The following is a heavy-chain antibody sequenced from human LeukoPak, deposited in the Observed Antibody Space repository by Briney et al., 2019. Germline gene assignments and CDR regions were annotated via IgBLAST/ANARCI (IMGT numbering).Heavy chain of an antibody. CDR2: IIPILGIA. CDR1: GGTFSSYA. CDR3: ARGVVDYYYGMDV. Sequence: ASVKVSCKASGGTFSSYAIIWVRQAPGQGLEWMGRIIPILGIANYAQKFQGRVTITADKSTSTAYMELSSLRSEDTAVYYCARGVVDYYYGMDVWGQGTTVTVSS. J-gene: IGHJ6*02. D-gene: IGHD3-3*01. V-gene: IGHV1-69*04.